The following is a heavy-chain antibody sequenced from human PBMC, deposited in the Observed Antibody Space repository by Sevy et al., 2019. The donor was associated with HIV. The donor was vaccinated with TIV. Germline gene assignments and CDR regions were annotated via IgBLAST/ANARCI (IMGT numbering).Heavy chain of an antibody. CDR1: GNTFGSYG. J-gene: IGHJ4*02. CDR3: AREGEADYYFES. CDR2: ISIDNGDT. V-gene: IGHV1-18*01. D-gene: IGHD3-16*01. Sequence: ASVKVSCKASGNTFGSYGISWVRQAPGQGLEWMGWISIDNGDTKYIENLQGRVTMTRDTSTRTAYMELTSLRADDTAMYYCAREGEADYYFESWGQGTLVTVSS.